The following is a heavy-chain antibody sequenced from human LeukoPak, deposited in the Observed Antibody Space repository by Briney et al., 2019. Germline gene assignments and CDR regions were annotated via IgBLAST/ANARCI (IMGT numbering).Heavy chain of an antibody. Sequence: SETLSPTCAVYRGSFSGYYWSWIRQPPGKGLEWIGEINHSGSTNYNPSLKSRVTISVDTSKNQFSLKLSSVTAADTAVYYCARGYCSGGSCPNWFDPWGQGTLVTVSS. V-gene: IGHV4-34*01. D-gene: IGHD2-15*01. CDR2: INHSGST. J-gene: IGHJ5*02. CDR1: RGSFSGYY. CDR3: ARGYCSGGSCPNWFDP.